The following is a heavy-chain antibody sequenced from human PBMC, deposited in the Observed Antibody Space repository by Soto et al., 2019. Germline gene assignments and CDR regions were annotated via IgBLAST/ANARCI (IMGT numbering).Heavy chain of an antibody. CDR1: GFXFSSYG. J-gene: IGHJ5*02. CDR2: IWYDGSNK. D-gene: IGHD2-2*01. Sequence: PGGSLRLSCAASGFXFSSYGMHWVRQAPGKGLEWVAVIWYDGSNKYYADSVKGRFTISRDNSKNTLYLQMNSLRAEDTAVYYCARDHRYCSSTSCYGSWFDPWGQGTLVTVSS. V-gene: IGHV3-33*01. CDR3: ARDHRYCSSTSCYGSWFDP.